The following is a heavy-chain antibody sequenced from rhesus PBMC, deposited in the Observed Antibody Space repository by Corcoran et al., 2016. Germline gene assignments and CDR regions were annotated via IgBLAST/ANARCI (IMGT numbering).Heavy chain of an antibody. CDR3: ARDSSYCTGSGCYTY. Sequence: QVQLQDSGPGLVKPSETLSLTCAVSGYSISSHYWNWIRQPPWKGLEWIGSIYGSCGSNYINPTLKSRGTLSVDTYKNQFSMKLSSVTAANTAVYYCARDSSYCTGSGCYTYWGQGVLVTVSS. V-gene: IGHV4S14*01. D-gene: IGHD2-21*01. CDR2: IYGSCGSN. CDR1: GYSISSHY. J-gene: IGHJ4*01.